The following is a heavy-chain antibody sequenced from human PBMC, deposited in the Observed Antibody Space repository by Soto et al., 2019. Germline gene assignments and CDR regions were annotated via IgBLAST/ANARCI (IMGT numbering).Heavy chain of an antibody. D-gene: IGHD6-19*01. CDR3: ARVMGTDGWSNHPFDL. Sequence: EVQLVESGGGLVQPGGSRRLSCAASGFSFSHYWMGWVRQAPGMGLEWVAIIKQDGSENYYVDSAKGRFSISRDNAKNSLFLQMDSLRIDDTAVYLCARVMGTDGWSNHPFDLW. CDR1: GFSFSHYW. V-gene: IGHV3-7*04. J-gene: IGHJ3*01. CDR2: IKQDGSEN.